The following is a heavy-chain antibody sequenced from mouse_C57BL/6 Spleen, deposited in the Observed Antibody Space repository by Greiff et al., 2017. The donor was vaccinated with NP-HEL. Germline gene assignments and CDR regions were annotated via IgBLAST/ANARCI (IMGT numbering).Heavy chain of an antibody. CDR2: ISDGGSYT. V-gene: IGHV5-4*01. Sequence: EVHLVESGGGLVKPGGSLKLSCAASGFTFSSYAMSWVRQTPEKRLEWVATISDGGSYTYYPDNVKGRFTISRDNAKNNLYLQMSHLKSEDTAMYYCARDWDRWYFDVWGTGTTVTVSS. J-gene: IGHJ1*03. CDR3: ARDWDRWYFDV. D-gene: IGHD4-1*01. CDR1: GFTFSSYA.